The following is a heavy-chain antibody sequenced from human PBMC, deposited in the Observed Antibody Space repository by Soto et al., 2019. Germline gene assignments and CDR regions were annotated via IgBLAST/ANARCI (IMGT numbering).Heavy chain of an antibody. CDR3: ATQEVGGSYVYTFDP. J-gene: IGHJ5*02. CDR2: IYYSGNT. Sequence: PSETLSLTCTVSGGSISSSSYYWGWIRQPPGKGLEWIGYIYYSGNTNYNPSLKSRVTISVDTSKNQFSLKLSSVTAADTAVYYCATQEVGGSYVYTFDPWGQGTLVTVSS. V-gene: IGHV4-39*01. CDR1: GGSISSSSYY. D-gene: IGHD1-26*01.